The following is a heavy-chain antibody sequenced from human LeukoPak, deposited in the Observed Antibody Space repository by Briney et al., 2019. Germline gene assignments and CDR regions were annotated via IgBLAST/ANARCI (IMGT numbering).Heavy chain of an antibody. Sequence: ASVKVSCKASGYTFTSYGISWVRQAPGQGLEWMGWISAYNSNTNYAQKLQGRVTMTTDTSTSTAYMELRSLRSDDTAVYYCARGSIRFLEWSARGFDPWGQGTLVTVSS. CDR1: GYTFTSYG. V-gene: IGHV1-18*01. CDR3: ARGSIRFLEWSARGFDP. J-gene: IGHJ5*02. D-gene: IGHD3-3*01. CDR2: ISAYNSNT.